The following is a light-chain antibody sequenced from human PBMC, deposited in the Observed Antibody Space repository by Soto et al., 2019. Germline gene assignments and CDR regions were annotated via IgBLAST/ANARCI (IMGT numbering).Light chain of an antibody. CDR1: SSDIGVYNY. J-gene: IGLJ2*01. Sequence: QSVLTQPASVSGSLGQSITISCTGTSSDIGVYNYVSWYQQHPGKAPKLIIYEVSYRPSGVSNRFSASKSANTASLTISGLQAEDEADYYCNSYATSNSLIFGGGTQLTVL. CDR3: NSYATSNSLI. CDR2: EVS. V-gene: IGLV2-14*01.